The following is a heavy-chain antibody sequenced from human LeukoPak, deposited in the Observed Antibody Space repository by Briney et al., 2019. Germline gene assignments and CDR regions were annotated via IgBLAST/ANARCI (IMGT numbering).Heavy chain of an antibody. V-gene: IGHV3-30*02. CDR3: ARDRVAAPALYYFDY. J-gene: IGHJ4*02. Sequence: GGSLRLSCAASGFTFSSYGMHWVRQAPGKGLEWVAFIRYDGSNKYYADSVKGRFTISRDNSKNTLYLQMNSLRAEDTAVYYCARDRVAAPALYYFDYWGQGTLVTVSS. CDR1: GFTFSSYG. CDR2: IRYDGSNK. D-gene: IGHD6-6*01.